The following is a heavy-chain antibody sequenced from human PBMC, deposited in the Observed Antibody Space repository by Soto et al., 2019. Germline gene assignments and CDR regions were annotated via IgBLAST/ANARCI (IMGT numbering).Heavy chain of an antibody. CDR3: ARKYCSSTSCYGFNWFDP. CDR1: GGSISSSSYY. V-gene: IGHV4-39*01. Sequence: SETLSLTCTVSGGSISSSSYYWGWIRQPPGKGLEWIGSIYYSGSTYYNPSLKSRVTISVDTSKNQFSLKLSSVTAADTAVYYCARKYCSSTSCYGFNWFDPWGQGTLVTVSS. D-gene: IGHD2-2*01. J-gene: IGHJ5*02. CDR2: IYYSGST.